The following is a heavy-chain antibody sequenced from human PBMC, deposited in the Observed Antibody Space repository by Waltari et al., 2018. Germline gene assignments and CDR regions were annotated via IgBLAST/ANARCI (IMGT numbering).Heavy chain of an antibody. J-gene: IGHJ4*02. V-gene: IGHV4-38-2*01. Sequence: QVQLQESGPGLVQPSETLSLTCAVSGYSISSGYYWGWPRQPPGKGLEWIGSIYHSGSTYYNPSLKSRVTISVDTSKNQFSLKLSSVTAADTAVYYCARAAGGGKIFDYWGQGTLVTVSS. CDR2: IYHSGST. CDR3: ARAAGGGKIFDY. D-gene: IGHD2-15*01. CDR1: GYSISSGYY.